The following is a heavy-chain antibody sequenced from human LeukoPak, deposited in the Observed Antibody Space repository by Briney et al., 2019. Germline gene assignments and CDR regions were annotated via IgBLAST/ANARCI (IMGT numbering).Heavy chain of an antibody. CDR3: ARENDSGDDGFDI. D-gene: IGHD3-22*01. J-gene: IGHJ3*02. V-gene: IGHV3-66*01. CDR2: IYSGGST. CDR1: GFTVSSNY. Sequence: GGSLRLSCAASGFTVSSNYMSWVRQAPGKGLEWVSLIYSGGSTYYAASVKGRFTISRDNSRNTLYLQMNSLRAEDTTVYYCARENDSGDDGFDIWGQGTMVTVSS.